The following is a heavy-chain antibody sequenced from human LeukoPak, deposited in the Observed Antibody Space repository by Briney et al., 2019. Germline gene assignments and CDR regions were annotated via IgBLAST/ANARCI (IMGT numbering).Heavy chain of an antibody. CDR2: INHSGST. V-gene: IGHV4-34*01. CDR1: GGSFSGYY. D-gene: IGHD4-17*01. CDR3: ARGGGDYVTRVAFDP. J-gene: IGHJ5*02. Sequence: SETLSLTCAVYGGSFSGYYWSWIRQPPGKGLEWIGEINHSGSTNYNPSLKSRVTISVDTSKNQFSLKLTSVTAADTAVYSCARGGGDYVTRVAFDPWGQGTLVTVSS.